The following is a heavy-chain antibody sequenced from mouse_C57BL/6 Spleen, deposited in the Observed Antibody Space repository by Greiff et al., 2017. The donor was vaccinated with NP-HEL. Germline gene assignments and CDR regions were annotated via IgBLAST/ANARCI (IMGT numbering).Heavy chain of an antibody. CDR1: GFNIKDDY. CDR3: TTPNWDDYAMDY. D-gene: IGHD4-1*01. J-gene: IGHJ4*01. V-gene: IGHV14-4*01. Sequence: DVQLVESGAELVRPGASVKLSCTASGFNIKDDYMHWVKQRPEQGLEWIGWIDPENGDTEYASKFQGKATITADTSSNTAYLQLSSLTSEDTAVYYCTTPNWDDYAMDYWGQGTSVTVSS. CDR2: IDPENGDT.